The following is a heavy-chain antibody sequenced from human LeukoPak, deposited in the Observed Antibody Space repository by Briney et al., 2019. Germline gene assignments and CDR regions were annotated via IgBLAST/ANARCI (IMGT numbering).Heavy chain of an antibody. Sequence: GGSLRLSCAASGFTFSNAWMSWVRQAPGKGLEWVSRIKSKIDGGTTDYAAPVKGRFTISRDDSKNTLYLQMNSLNTEDTAVYYCTTDGGRKSRPYHFDYWGQGTLVTVSS. CDR2: IKSKIDGGTT. D-gene: IGHD3-16*01. J-gene: IGHJ4*02. CDR3: TTDGGRKSRPYHFDY. CDR1: GFTFSNAW. V-gene: IGHV3-15*01.